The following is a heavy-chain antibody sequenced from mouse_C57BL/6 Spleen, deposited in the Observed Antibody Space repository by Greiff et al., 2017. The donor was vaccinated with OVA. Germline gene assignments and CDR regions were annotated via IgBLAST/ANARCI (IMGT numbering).Heavy chain of an antibody. V-gene: IGHV5-9-1*02. D-gene: IGHD1-1*01. CDR2: ISSGGDYI. Sequence: EVQVVESGAGLVKPGGSLKLSCAASGFTFSSYAMSWVRQTPEKRLEWVAYISSGGDYIYYADTVKGRFTITRDNARNTLYLQMSSLKSDVRAMYYCTRDRTYYGSVGYFDVWGTGTTVTVSS. J-gene: IGHJ1*03. CDR1: GFTFSSYA. CDR3: TRDRTYYGSVGYFDV.